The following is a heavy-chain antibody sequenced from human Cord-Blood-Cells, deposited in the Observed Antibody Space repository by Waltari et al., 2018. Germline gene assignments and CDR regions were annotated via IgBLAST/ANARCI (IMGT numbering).Heavy chain of an antibody. V-gene: IGHV4-38-2*01. D-gene: IGHD1-26*01. J-gene: IGHJ4*02. CDR1: GYSISSGYY. CDR3: ARVFRRGSYYDY. Sequence: QVQLQESGPGLVKPSETLSLTCAVSGYSISSGYYWGWIRQPPGKGLEWIGSIYHGGGTCYNPSVKSRVTISVDTSKIQFSLKLSSVTAADTAVYYCARVFRRGSYYDYWGQGTLVTVSS. CDR2: IYHGGGT.